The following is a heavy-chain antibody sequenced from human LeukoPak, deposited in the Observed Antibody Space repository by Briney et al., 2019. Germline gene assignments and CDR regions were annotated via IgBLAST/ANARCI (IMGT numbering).Heavy chain of an antibody. CDR3: AKDGSGWYYFDY. CDR1: GFTFSNYG. J-gene: IGHJ4*02. Sequence: HAGGSLRLSCAASGFTFSNYGMHWVRQAPGKGLEWVAIISYDGSNKYYADSVKGRFTISRDNSKDTLYLQMNSLRAEDTAVYYCAKDGSGWYYFDYWGQGTLVTVSS. D-gene: IGHD6-19*01. CDR2: ISYDGSNK. V-gene: IGHV3-30*18.